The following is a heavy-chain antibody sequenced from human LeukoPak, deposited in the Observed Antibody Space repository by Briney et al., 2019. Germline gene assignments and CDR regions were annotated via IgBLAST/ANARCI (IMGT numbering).Heavy chain of an antibody. Sequence: VASVKVSCKASGYTFTSYGISWVRQAPGQGLEWMGWISAYNGNTNYAQKLQGRVTMTTDTSTSTAYMELRSLRSDDTAVYYCARDYDYVWGSYRSPLTRFDYWGQGTLVTVSS. J-gene: IGHJ4*02. CDR3: ARDYDYVWGSYRSPLTRFDY. CDR2: ISAYNGNT. V-gene: IGHV1-18*01. CDR1: GYTFTSYG. D-gene: IGHD3-16*02.